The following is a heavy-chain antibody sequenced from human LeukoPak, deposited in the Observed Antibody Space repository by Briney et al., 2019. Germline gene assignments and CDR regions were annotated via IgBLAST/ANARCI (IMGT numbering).Heavy chain of an antibody. Sequence: GGSLRLSCAASGFTFSNAWMSWVRQAPGKGLEWVGRIKSKTCVGTTDYVAPVKGRFTISRDDSKNTLYLQMNSLKTEDTAVYYCTKVGLSGYYDSNGYCYFDYWGKGTLVTVSS. J-gene: IGHJ4*02. CDR3: TKVGLSGYYDSNGYCYFDY. CDR2: IKSKTCVGTT. D-gene: IGHD3-22*01. CDR1: GFTFSNAW. V-gene: IGHV3-15*01.